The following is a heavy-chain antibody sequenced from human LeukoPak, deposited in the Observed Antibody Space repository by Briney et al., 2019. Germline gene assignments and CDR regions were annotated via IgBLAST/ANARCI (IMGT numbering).Heavy chain of an antibody. J-gene: IGHJ3*02. D-gene: IGHD5-12*01. V-gene: IGHV4-4*02. CDR2: IYHSGST. CDR1: GDSISSNNW. CDR3: ARDISSGYDGSDTFDI. Sequence: SETLSLTCAVSGDSISSNNWWSWVRQPPGKGLEWIGEIYHSGSTNYNASLKSRVTISVDTSKNQFSLNLGSVTAADTAVYYCARDISSGYDGSDTFDIWGQGTMVTVSS.